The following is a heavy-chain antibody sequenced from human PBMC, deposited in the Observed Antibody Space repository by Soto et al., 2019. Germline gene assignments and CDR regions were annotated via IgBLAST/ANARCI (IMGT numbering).Heavy chain of an antibody. D-gene: IGHD1-20*01. Sequence: QVQLVESGGGVVQPGRSLRLSCAASGFTFSSYGMHWVRQAPGKGLEWVAVIWYDGSNKYYADSVKGRFTISRDNSKNTLYLQMNSLRAEDTAVYYCARDRGITGTTWEYYYYYYYMDVWGKGTTVTVSS. CDR3: ARDRGITGTTWEYYYYYYYMDV. CDR2: IWYDGSNK. J-gene: IGHJ6*03. CDR1: GFTFSSYG. V-gene: IGHV3-33*01.